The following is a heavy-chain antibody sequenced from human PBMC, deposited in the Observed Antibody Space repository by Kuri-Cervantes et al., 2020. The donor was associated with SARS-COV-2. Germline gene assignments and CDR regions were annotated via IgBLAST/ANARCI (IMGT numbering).Heavy chain of an antibody. CDR3: ARDLFTIFGQHSVGV. Sequence: ESLKISCAVSGVSISSYYWSWIRQPAGKGLEWLGRIYTSGSTYYNPSLKSRVTISVDTSKKQFSLKLSSVTAADTAVYYCARDLFTIFGQHSVGVWGKGTTVTVSS. CDR2: IYTSGST. CDR1: GVSISSYY. D-gene: IGHD3-3*01. J-gene: IGHJ6*04. V-gene: IGHV4-4*07.